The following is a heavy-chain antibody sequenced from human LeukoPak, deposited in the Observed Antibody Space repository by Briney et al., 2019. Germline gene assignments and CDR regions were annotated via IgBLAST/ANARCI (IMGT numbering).Heavy chain of an antibody. Sequence: SETLSLTCTVSGGSISSYYWSWIRQPPGKGLEWIGYIYYSGSTNYNPSLKSRVTISVDTSKIQFSLKLSSVTAADTAVYYCARGSLVVPAAIGAFDYWGQGTLVTVSS. J-gene: IGHJ4*02. CDR1: GGSISSYY. D-gene: IGHD2-2*02. CDR2: IYYSGST. CDR3: ARGSLVVPAAIGAFDY. V-gene: IGHV4-59*01.